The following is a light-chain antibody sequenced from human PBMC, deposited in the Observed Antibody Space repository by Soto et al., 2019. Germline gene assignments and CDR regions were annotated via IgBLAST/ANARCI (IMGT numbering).Light chain of an antibody. J-gene: IGLJ1*01. Sequence: QSALTQPASVSGSPGQSITISCTGTSSDVGSYNLVSWHQQHPGKAPKLMIYEGSKRPSGVSNRFSGSKSGNTASLTISGLQAEYEADYYCCSYAGSSTFVFGTGTKLTVL. V-gene: IGLV2-23*01. CDR2: EGS. CDR1: SSDVGSYNL. CDR3: CSYAGSSTFV.